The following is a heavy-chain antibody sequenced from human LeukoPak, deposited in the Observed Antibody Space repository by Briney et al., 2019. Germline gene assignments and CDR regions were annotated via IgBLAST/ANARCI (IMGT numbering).Heavy chain of an antibody. Sequence: KAGGSLRLSCTASGFTFSTQWMSWVRQAPGKGLEWVGRIKSKTDGGTTDYAAPVKGRFTISRDDSKNTLYLQMNSLKTEDTAVYYCTTEAWLPHDYWGQGTLVTVSS. J-gene: IGHJ4*02. V-gene: IGHV3-15*01. CDR3: TTEAWLPHDY. D-gene: IGHD6-19*01. CDR2: IKSKTDGGTT. CDR1: GFTFSTQW.